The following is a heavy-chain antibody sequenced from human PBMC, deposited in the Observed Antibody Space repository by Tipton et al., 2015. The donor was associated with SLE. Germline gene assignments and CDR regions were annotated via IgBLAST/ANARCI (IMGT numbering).Heavy chain of an antibody. CDR1: GFTFSSYP. J-gene: IGHJ4*02. CDR3: ARDVVGATEGLDY. V-gene: IGHV3-30*04. Sequence: RSLRLSCAASGFTFSSYPMHWVRQAPGKGLEWVAVISYDESNKYYADSVKGRFTISRDNSKNTLYLQMNSLRPEDTAVYYCARDVVGATEGLDYWGQGTLVTVSS. CDR2: ISYDESNK. D-gene: IGHD1-26*01.